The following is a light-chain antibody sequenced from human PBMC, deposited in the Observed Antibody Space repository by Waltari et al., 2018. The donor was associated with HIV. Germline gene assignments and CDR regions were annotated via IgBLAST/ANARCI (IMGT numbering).Light chain of an antibody. CDR1: STDIGDYDY. Sequence: QSALTQPASVSASPGQSITISCTGTSTDIGDYDYVSWYQLHPGNAPKLILYEISNRPSGVSDRFSGSKSGNTASLTISGLQAEDEANYYCSSYSSRTPLAVFGGGTQVTVL. V-gene: IGLV2-14*03. J-gene: IGLJ7*01. CDR3: SSYSSRTPLAV. CDR2: EIS.